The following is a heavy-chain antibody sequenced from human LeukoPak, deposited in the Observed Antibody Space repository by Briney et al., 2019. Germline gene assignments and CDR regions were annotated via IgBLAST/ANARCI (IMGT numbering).Heavy chain of an antibody. D-gene: IGHD2-21*02. V-gene: IGHV4-4*07. CDR1: GGSISSYY. Sequence: KPSETLSLTCTVSGGSISSYYWSWIRQPAGKGLEWIGRIYTSVSTNYNPSLKSRFTMSVDTSKNQFSLKLSSVTAADTAVYYCARGPYCGGDCFLDYWGQGTLVTVSS. CDR2: IYTSVST. J-gene: IGHJ4*02. CDR3: ARGPYCGGDCFLDY.